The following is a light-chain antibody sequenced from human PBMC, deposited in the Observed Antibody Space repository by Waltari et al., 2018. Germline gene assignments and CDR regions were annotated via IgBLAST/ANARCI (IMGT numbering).Light chain of an antibody. Sequence: DIQMTQSPSTLSASVGDRFTITCRASQSISNWLAWYQQKPGKAPKLLIYKASTLESGVPSRFSGSVSGTEFPLTISSLQPDDFATYYCQQYNSYSLLTFGGGTKVEIK. V-gene: IGKV1-5*03. CDR3: QQYNSYSLLT. CDR1: QSISNW. J-gene: IGKJ4*01. CDR2: KAS.